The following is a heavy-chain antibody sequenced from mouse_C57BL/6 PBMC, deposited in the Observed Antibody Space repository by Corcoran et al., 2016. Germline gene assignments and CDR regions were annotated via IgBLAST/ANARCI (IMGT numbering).Heavy chain of an antibody. Sequence: EVQLQQSGPELVKPGASVKISCKASGYTFTDYYMNWVKQSHGKSLEWIGDINPNNGGTSYNQKFKGKATLTVDKSSSTAYMEIRSLTSEDSAVYYWSVSVYGSSSFDYWGQGTTLTVAS. CDR1: GYTFTDYY. J-gene: IGHJ2*01. D-gene: IGHD1-1*01. CDR3: SVSVYGSSSFDY. CDR2: INPNNGGT. V-gene: IGHV1-26*01.